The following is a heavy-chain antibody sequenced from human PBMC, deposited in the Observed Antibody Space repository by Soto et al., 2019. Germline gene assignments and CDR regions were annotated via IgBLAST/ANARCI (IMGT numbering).Heavy chain of an antibody. Sequence: EVQLVESGGGLVQPGRSLRLSCAASGFTFDDYAMHWVRQAPGKGLEWVSGISWNSGSIAYADSVKGRFTISRDNAKNSLYLQRSSLRAEDTALYYCAKGARAAKDYLGQGTLVTVSS. CDR1: GFTFDDYA. D-gene: IGHD2-15*01. CDR2: ISWNSGSI. J-gene: IGHJ4*02. V-gene: IGHV3-9*01. CDR3: AKGARAAKDY.